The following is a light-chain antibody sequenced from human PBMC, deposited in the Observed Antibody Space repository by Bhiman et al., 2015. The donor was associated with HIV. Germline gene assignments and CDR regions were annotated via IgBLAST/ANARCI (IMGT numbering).Light chain of an antibody. J-gene: IGLJ2*01. CDR1: ALPKQY. CDR2: KDS. V-gene: IGLV3-25*03. Sequence: SYELTQPPSVSVSPGQTARITCSGDALPKQYAYWYQQKPGQAPVLVMFKDSERPSGIPERFSGSSSGTTVTLTISGVQAEDEADYYCQSADNSGTYKVVFGGGTKLTVL. CDR3: QSADNSGTYKVV.